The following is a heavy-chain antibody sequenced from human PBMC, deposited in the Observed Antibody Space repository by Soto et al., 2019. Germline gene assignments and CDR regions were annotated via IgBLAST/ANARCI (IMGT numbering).Heavy chain of an antibody. V-gene: IGHV1-18*01. D-gene: IGHD7-27*01. CDR1: GYTFTSYG. J-gene: IGHJ3*02. CDR2: ISAYNGNT. Sequence: ASVKVSCKASGYTFTSYGISWVRQATGQGLEWMGWISAYNGNTNYAQKIQGRVTMTTDTSTSTAYMELRSLISDDTAVYYCPRTPSNWEHAFDIWGQGTMV. CDR3: PRTPSNWEHAFDI.